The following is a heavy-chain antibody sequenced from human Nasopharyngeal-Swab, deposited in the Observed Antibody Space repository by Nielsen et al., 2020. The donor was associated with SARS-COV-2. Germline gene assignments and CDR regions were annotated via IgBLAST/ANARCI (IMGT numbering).Heavy chain of an antibody. Sequence: SETLSLTCTVSGGSISSYYWSWIRQPAGQGLEWIGRIYTSGSTNYNPSLKSRVTMSVDTSKNQFSLKLSSVTAADTAVYYCARGPEYYDFWSGYPGNAFDIWGQGTMVTVSS. V-gene: IGHV4-4*07. CDR1: GGSISSYY. CDR3: ARGPEYYDFWSGYPGNAFDI. D-gene: IGHD3-3*01. CDR2: IYTSGST. J-gene: IGHJ3*02.